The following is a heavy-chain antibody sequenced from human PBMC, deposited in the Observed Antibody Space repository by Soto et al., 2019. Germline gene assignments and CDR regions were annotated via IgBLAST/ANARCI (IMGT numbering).Heavy chain of an antibody. CDR3: ARVSPPVLRFLEWFPDPYYFDY. CDR2: IYYSGST. Sequence: PSETLSLTCTVSGGSISSYYWSWIRQPPGKGLEWIGYIYYSGSTNYNPSLKSRVTISVDTSKNQFSLKLSSVTAADTAVYYCARVSPPVLRFLEWFPDPYYFDYWGQGTLVTVSS. CDR1: GGSISSYY. D-gene: IGHD3-3*01. V-gene: IGHV4-59*12. J-gene: IGHJ4*02.